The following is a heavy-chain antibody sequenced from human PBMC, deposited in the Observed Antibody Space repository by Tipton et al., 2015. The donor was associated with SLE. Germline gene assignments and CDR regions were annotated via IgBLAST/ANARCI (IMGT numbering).Heavy chain of an antibody. J-gene: IGHJ4*02. Sequence: SLRLSCAASGFTFNRYWMHWVRQAPGKGLMWVSRIDSDGTIKNYSDTVKGRFTISRDNAKDTLYLQMNSRRAEDTAVYYCARERAYCSGSNCYSTYFDNWGQGTLVTVSS. D-gene: IGHD2-15*01. CDR2: IDSDGTIK. CDR1: GFTFNRYW. CDR3: ARERAYCSGSNCYSTYFDN. V-gene: IGHV3-74*01.